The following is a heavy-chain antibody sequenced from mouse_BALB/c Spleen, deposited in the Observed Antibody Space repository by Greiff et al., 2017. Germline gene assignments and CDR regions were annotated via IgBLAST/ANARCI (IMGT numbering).Heavy chain of an antibody. Sequence: DVKLVESGGGLVQPGGSRKLSCAASGFTFSSFGMHWVRQAPEKGLEWVAYISSGSSTIYYADTVKGRFTISRDNPKNTLFLQMTSLRSEDTAMYYCACGSLYYYAMDYWGQGTSVTVSS. V-gene: IGHV5-17*02. CDR1: GFTFSSFG. D-gene: IGHD1-1*01. CDR3: ACGSLYYYAMDY. J-gene: IGHJ4*01. CDR2: ISSGSSTI.